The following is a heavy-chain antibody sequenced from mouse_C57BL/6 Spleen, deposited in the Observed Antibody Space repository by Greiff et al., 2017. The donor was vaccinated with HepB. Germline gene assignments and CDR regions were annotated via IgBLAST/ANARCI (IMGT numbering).Heavy chain of an antibody. D-gene: IGHD3-2*02. Sequence: QVQLQQPGAELVRPGTSVKLSCKASGYTFTSYWMHWVKQRPGQGLEWIGVIDPSDSYTNYTQKFKGKATVTVDTSSSTAYMQLSSLTSEDSAVYYCAFATAQATRFAYWGQGTLVTGSA. CDR3: AFATAQATRFAY. V-gene: IGHV1-59*01. J-gene: IGHJ3*01. CDR1: GYTFTSYW. CDR2: IDPSDSYT.